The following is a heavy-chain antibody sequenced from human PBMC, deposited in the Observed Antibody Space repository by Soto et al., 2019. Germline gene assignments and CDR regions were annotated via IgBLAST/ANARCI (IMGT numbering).Heavy chain of an antibody. CDR2: ISSNGVTT. J-gene: IGHJ2*01. D-gene: IGHD1-1*01. Sequence: EVQLLESGGGLVKPGGSLRLSCAASGFTVSKYAMTWVRQAPGRGLEWVSSISSNGVTTDYADSVKGRFTIARDNSRNTLSLQMDSLSADDAALYYCAKDKYTDSVRKVWFFDFWGRGTLVTVSS. V-gene: IGHV3-23*01. CDR1: GFTVSKYA. CDR3: AKDKYTDSVRKVWFFDF.